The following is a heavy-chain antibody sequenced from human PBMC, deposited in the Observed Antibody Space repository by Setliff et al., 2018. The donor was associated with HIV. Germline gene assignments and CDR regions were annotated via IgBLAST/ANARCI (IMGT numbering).Heavy chain of an antibody. V-gene: IGHV4-38-2*01. J-gene: IGHJ4*02. D-gene: IGHD1-26*01. CDR2: IYNSGTN. CDR1: GYSISSGYY. CDR3: ARQGEVGAPFDY. Sequence: SETLSLTCAVSGYSISSGYYWGWIRQTPGKGLAWIGNIYNSGTNYYNPSLKSRVTISIDTSKNQFSLRLSSVTAADTAVYYCARQGEVGAPFDYWGQGTLVTVSS.